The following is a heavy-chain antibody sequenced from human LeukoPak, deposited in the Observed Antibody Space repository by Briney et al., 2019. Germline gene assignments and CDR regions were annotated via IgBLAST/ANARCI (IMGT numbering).Heavy chain of an antibody. V-gene: IGHV3-7*01. CDR3: ATDGTAAGLYFDL. J-gene: IGHJ4*01. D-gene: IGHD6-13*01. CDR1: GFTFTNYW. CDR2: IKQNGGEK. Sequence: GGSLRLTCAVSGFTFTNYWMNWVRQAPGKGLEWLASIKQNGGEKSYVDSVKGRFTISRDNAKNSLYLQMSSLRAEDTAVYYCATDGTAAGLYFDLWGQGTLVTVSS.